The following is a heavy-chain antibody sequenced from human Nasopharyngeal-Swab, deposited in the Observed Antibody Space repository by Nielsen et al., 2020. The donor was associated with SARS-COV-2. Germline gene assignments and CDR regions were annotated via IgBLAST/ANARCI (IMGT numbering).Heavy chain of an antibody. J-gene: IGHJ6*03. CDR2: INSDGSST. V-gene: IGHV3-74*01. Sequence: GGSLRLSCAASGFTFSSYCMHWVRPPPGKGLVWVSRINSDGSSTSYADSVKGRFTISRDNAKNTLYLQMNSLRAEDTAVYYCARSSDDCSSTSCYEYYYYYMDVWGKGTTVTVSS. CDR3: ARSSDDCSSTSCYEYYYYYMDV. CDR1: GFTFSSYC. D-gene: IGHD2-2*01.